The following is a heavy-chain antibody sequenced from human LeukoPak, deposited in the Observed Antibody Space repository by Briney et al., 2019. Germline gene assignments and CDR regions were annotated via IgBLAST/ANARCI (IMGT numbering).Heavy chain of an antibody. CDR3: ARDKVVRGVIKFHYYMDV. CDR1: GFTFNDYY. V-gene: IGHV3-11*04. J-gene: IGHJ6*03. Sequence: PGGSLRLSCAASGFTFNDYYMSWIRQAPGKGLEWVSYISSSGSTIYYADSVKGRFTISGDNSKNTLYLQMNSLRAEDTAVYYCARDKVVRGVIKFHYYMDVWGKGTTVTISS. D-gene: IGHD3-10*01. CDR2: ISSSGSTI.